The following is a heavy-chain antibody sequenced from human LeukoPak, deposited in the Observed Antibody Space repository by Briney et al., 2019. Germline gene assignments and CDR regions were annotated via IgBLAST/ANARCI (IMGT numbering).Heavy chain of an antibody. J-gene: IGHJ4*02. CDR2: ISAYNGNT. Sequence: ASVKVSCKASGYTFTSYGISWVRQGPGQGLEWMGWISAYNGNTNYAQKLQGRVTMTTDTSTSTAYMELRSLRSDDTAVYYCARGYCTNGVCYKLRDWGQGTLVTVSS. CDR3: ARGYCTNGVCYKLRD. D-gene: IGHD2-8*01. V-gene: IGHV1-18*01. CDR1: GYTFTSYG.